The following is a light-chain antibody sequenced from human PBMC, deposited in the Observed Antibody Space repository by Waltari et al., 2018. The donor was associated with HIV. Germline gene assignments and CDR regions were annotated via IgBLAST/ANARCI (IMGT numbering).Light chain of an antibody. CDR2: EVT. CDR1: SSDVGGYHY. V-gene: IGLV2-8*01. Sequence: QSALTQPPSASGSPGQSVTISCTGTSSDVGGYHYVSWYQQHPGKAPKLMIYEVTKRPSGVPDRFSGSKSGSTASLTVSGLQAEDEADDYCSSYAGSNNFVFGTGTKVTVL. J-gene: IGLJ1*01. CDR3: SSYAGSNNFV.